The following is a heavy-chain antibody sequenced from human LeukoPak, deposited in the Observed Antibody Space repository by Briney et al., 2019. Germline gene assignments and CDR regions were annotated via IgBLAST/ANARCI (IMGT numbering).Heavy chain of an antibody. CDR2: IYSGGST. Sequence: GSLSLSCAASGFTVSSNYMSWVRQAPGKGLEWVSVIYSGGSTYYADSVKGRFTISRDNSKNTLYLQMNSLRAEDTAVYYCASSMVRGVITAFDYWGQGTLVTVSS. CDR3: ASSMVRGVITAFDY. V-gene: IGHV3-53*01. J-gene: IGHJ4*02. D-gene: IGHD3-10*01. CDR1: GFTVSSNY.